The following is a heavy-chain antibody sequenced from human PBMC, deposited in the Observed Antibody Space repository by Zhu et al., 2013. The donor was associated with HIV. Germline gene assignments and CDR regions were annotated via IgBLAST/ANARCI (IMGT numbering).Heavy chain of an antibody. Sequence: RLVQSGQEVKRPGASMRVSCKASGYSFANHDVTWVRLIPGQGLEWMAWINVNSGGTKYAERFQGRITLTADTSRHTAYLELRGLTSDDAGVYFCARRLYSGTSSGGWFDPWGQGTLITVSS. J-gene: IGHJ5*02. D-gene: IGHD5-12*01. CDR1: GYSFANHD. CDR2: INVNSGGT. V-gene: IGHV1-18*01. CDR3: ARRLYSGTSSGGWFDP.